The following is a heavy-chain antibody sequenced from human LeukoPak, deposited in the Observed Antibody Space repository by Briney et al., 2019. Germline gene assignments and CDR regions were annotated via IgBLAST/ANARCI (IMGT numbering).Heavy chain of an antibody. D-gene: IGHD4-17*01. CDR3: ARDVSTVTTRGDYYYYMDV. V-gene: IGHV1-18*01. CDR1: GYTVTTHG. CDR2: ISAYSGHT. Sequence: ASVKVSCKASGYTVTTHGINWVRQAPGQGLEWMGWISAYSGHTKYAQRLQGRVTMTTDTSTNTAYMQLTSLRSDDTAVYYCARDVSTVTTRGDYYYYMDVWGKGTTVTVSS. J-gene: IGHJ6*03.